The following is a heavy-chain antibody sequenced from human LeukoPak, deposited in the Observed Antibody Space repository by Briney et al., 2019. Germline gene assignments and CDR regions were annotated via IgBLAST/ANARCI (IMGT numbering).Heavy chain of an antibody. V-gene: IGHV4-34*01. Sequence: KPSETLSLTCAVYGGSFSGYYWSWIRQPPGKGLEWIGEINHSGSANYNPSLKSRVTISVDTSKNQFSLKLSSVTAADTAVYYCATGITGTTRWFDPRGQGTLVTVSS. CDR1: GGSFSGYY. D-gene: IGHD1-7*01. CDR3: ATGITGTTRWFDP. J-gene: IGHJ5*02. CDR2: INHSGSA.